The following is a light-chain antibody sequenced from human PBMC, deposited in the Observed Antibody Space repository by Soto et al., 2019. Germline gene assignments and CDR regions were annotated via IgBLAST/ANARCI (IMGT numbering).Light chain of an antibody. CDR1: SSDVGGYNY. V-gene: IGLV2-14*01. J-gene: IGLJ2*01. CDR2: EVS. Sequence: QSALTQPASVSGSPGQSITISCTGTSSDVGGYNYVSWYQQHPGKAPKLMIYEVSNRPSGVSNRFSGSKSGNTASLTISGLQDEDEADYYCSSYTLSSTVVFGGGTKLTVL. CDR3: SSYTLSSTVV.